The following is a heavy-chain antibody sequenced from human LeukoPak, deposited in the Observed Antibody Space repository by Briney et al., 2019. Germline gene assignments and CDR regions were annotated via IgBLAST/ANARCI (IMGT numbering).Heavy chain of an antibody. J-gene: IGHJ4*02. CDR1: GFTFDDYA. V-gene: IGHV3-9*01. CDR2: ISWNSGSI. CDR3: AKDRRGYGAYAPGDY. D-gene: IGHD5-12*01. Sequence: GGSLRLSCAASGFTFDDYAMHWVRQAPGKGLEWVSGISWNSGSIGYADSVKGRFTISRDNSKNSLYLQMNSLRTEDTALYYCAKDRRGYGAYAPGDYWGQGTLVTVSS.